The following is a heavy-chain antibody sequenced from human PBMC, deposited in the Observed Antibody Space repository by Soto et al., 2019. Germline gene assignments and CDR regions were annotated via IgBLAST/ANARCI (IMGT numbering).Heavy chain of an antibody. CDR2: INAGNGNT. Sequence: QVQLVQSGAEVKKPGASVKVSCKASGYTFTSYAMHWVRQAPGQRLEWMGWINAGNGNTKYSQKFQGRVTITRDTSASTAYMELSSLRSEDTAVYYCARVRVYYDSSGLWFDPWGQGTLVTVSS. D-gene: IGHD3-22*01. V-gene: IGHV1-3*01. CDR1: GYTFTSYA. CDR3: ARVRVYYDSSGLWFDP. J-gene: IGHJ5*02.